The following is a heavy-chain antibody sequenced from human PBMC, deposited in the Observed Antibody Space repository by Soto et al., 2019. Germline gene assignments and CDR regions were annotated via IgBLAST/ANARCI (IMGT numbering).Heavy chain of an antibody. Sequence: ASVKVSGKASGYTFTSYGISWVRQAPGQGLEWMGWISACNGNTNYAQKLQGRVTMTTDTSTSTAYMELRSLRSDDTAVYYCAREGYSSSPWHYYYGMDVWGQGTTVNVS. CDR2: ISACNGNT. CDR3: AREGYSSSPWHYYYGMDV. V-gene: IGHV1-18*01. CDR1: GYTFTSYG. J-gene: IGHJ6*02. D-gene: IGHD6-6*01.